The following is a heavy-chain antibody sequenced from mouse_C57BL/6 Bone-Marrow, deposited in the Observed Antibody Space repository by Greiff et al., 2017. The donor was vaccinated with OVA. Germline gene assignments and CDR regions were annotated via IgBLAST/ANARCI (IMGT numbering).Heavy chain of an antibody. V-gene: IGHV5-4*01. CDR1: GFTFSSYA. J-gene: IGHJ3*01. D-gene: IGHD2-4*01. CDR2: ISDGGSYT. CDR3: ARGGIYYDPAWFAY. Sequence: EVHLVESGGGLVKPGGSLKLSCAASGFTFSSYAMSWVRQTPEKRLEWVATISDGGSYTYYPDNVKGRFTISRDNAKNNLYLQMSHLKSEDTAMYYCARGGIYYDPAWFAYWGQGTLVTVSA.